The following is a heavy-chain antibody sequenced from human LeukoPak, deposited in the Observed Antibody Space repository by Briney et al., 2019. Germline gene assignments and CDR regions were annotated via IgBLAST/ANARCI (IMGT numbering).Heavy chain of an antibody. Sequence: ASVKISCKASGYTFTDYYMHWVQQAPGKGLEWMGRVDPEDGETIYAEKFQGRVTITADTSTDTAYMELSSLRSEDTAVYYCATDTIAVAGYFDYWGQGTLVTVSS. J-gene: IGHJ4*02. CDR1: GYTFTDYY. D-gene: IGHD6-19*01. CDR3: ATDTIAVAGYFDY. V-gene: IGHV1-69-2*01. CDR2: VDPEDGET.